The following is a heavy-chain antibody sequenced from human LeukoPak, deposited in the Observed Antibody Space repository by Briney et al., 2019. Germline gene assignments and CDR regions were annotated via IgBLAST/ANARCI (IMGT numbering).Heavy chain of an antibody. V-gene: IGHV3-48*01. J-gene: IGHJ4*02. D-gene: IGHD6-13*01. CDR3: ASLIAAAFH. CDR1: EFTFSSYS. Sequence: PGGSLRLSCAASEFTFSSYSMNWVRQAPGKGLEWVSYTSSSSSTIYYADSVKGRFTISRDNAKNSLYLQMNSLRAEDTAVYYCASLIAAAFHWGQGTLVTVSS. CDR2: TSSSSSTI.